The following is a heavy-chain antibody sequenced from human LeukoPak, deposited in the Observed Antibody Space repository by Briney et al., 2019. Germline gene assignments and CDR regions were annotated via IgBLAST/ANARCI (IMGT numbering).Heavy chain of an antibody. CDR3: ARGTSCYDY. CDR1: GVTLSSYD. CDR2: MNPNSGNT. Sequence: ASVKVSCKASGVTLSSYDISWLRQAPGHGLEWMGWMNPNSGNTGYAQKFQGRVTMTRNTSISTASMELSSLRSEDTAVYYCARGTSCYDYWGQGTLVTVSS. J-gene: IGHJ4*02. D-gene: IGHD2-2*01. V-gene: IGHV1-8*01.